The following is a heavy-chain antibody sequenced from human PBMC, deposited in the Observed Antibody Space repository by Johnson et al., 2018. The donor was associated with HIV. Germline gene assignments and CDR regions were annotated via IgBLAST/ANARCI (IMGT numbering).Heavy chain of an antibody. CDR2: IKSKSEGGTT. V-gene: IGHV3-15*01. CDR1: GFTFSNAW. Sequence: EVQLVESGGGLVKPGGSLRLSCAASGFTFSNAWMTWVRQAPGKGLEWIGRIKSKSEGGTTDYAAPVKGRFTISRDNSKNTLYLQMNSLRVEDTALYYCMVAPRPGDAFDIWGQGTMVTVSS. CDR3: MVAPRPGDAFDI. J-gene: IGHJ3*02. D-gene: IGHD3-10*01.